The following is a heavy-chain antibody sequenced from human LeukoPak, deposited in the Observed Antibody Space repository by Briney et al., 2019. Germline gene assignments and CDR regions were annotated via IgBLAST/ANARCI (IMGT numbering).Heavy chain of an antibody. CDR3: ARDSHYYDSSGYYSQPFDY. V-gene: IGHV1-18*01. Sequence: ASVKVSCKASGYTFTNYGISWVRQAPGQALEWMGWISAYDGNTNYAQKLQGRVTMTTDTSTSTAYMELRSLRSDDTAVYYCARDSHYYDSSGYYSQPFDYWGQGALVTVSS. CDR2: ISAYDGNT. J-gene: IGHJ4*02. D-gene: IGHD3-22*01. CDR1: GYTFTNYG.